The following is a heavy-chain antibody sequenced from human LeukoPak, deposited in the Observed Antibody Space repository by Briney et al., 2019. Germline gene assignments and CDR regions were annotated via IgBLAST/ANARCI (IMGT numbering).Heavy chain of an antibody. CDR2: IYSGGST. V-gene: IGHV3-53*01. Sequence: GGSLRLSCAASGFTVSNSYMSWVRQAPGKGLDWVSIIYSGGSTYYADSVKGRFTISRDSSKNTLYLQMNSLRAEDTAVYYCARGISSGWSRAVGYWGQGTLVTVSS. CDR3: ARGISSGWSRAVGY. D-gene: IGHD6-19*01. J-gene: IGHJ4*02. CDR1: GFTVSNSY.